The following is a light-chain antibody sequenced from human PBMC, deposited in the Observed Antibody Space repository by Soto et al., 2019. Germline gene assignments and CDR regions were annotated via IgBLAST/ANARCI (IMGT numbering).Light chain of an antibody. J-gene: IGKJ1*01. CDR1: QSVSSY. CDR3: HQYGSSPST. CDR2: GAS. Sequence: ETVLTQSPATLSLSPGERATLSCRASQSVSSYLAWYQQRPGQAPRLLIYGASSRATGIPDRFSGSGSGTDFTLTISRLEPEDFAVYYCHQYGSSPSTFGQGTKV. V-gene: IGKV3-20*01.